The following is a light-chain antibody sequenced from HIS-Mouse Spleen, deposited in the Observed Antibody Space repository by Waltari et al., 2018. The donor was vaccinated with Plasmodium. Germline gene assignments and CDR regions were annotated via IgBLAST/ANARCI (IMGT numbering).Light chain of an antibody. CDR3: QQYNNWSFT. J-gene: IGKJ3*01. Sequence: EIVMTQSPATLSVSPGERATLSCRASQSVSSNLAWYQQKPGQATRLLIYGASTRATGIPARFSGSGSGTEFTLTISSLQSEDFAVYDCQQYNNWSFTFGPGTKVDIK. CDR1: QSVSSN. V-gene: IGKV3-15*01. CDR2: GAS.